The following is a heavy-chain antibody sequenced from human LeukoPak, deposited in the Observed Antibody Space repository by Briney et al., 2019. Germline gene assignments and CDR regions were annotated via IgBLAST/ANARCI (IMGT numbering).Heavy chain of an antibody. CDR1: GFTFSSYG. J-gene: IGHJ6*03. CDR2: ISGTGDNT. CDR3: AKCSGWFVRGKDYYYYYMDV. D-gene: IGHD6-19*01. V-gene: IGHV3-23*01. Sequence: PGGTLRLSCAASGFTFSSYGMTWVRQAPGKGLEWVSTISGTGDNTYYADSVKGRFTISRDNSKNMLFLQMNSLRAEDTAVYYCAKCSGWFVRGKDYYYYYMDVWGRGTTVTVSS.